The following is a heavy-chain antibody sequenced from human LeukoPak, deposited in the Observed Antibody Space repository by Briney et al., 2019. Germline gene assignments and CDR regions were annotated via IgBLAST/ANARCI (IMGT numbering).Heavy chain of an antibody. V-gene: IGHV3-23*01. CDR2: ISGSGGST. CDR1: GFTFSSYA. Sequence: PGGSLRPSCAASGFTFSSYAMSWVRQAPGKGLEWVSAISGSGGSTYYADSVKGRFTISRDNSKNTLYLQMNSLRAEDTAVYYCAKEIYDYVWGSYRYPFDYWGQGTLVTVSS. J-gene: IGHJ4*02. CDR3: AKEIYDYVWGSYRYPFDY. D-gene: IGHD3-16*02.